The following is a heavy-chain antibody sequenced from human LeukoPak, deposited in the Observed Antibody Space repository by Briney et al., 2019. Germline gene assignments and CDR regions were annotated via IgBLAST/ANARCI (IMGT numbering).Heavy chain of an antibody. CDR2: IYYSGST. CDR3: ARDSTMVRGVFDY. J-gene: IGHJ4*02. V-gene: IGHV4-30-4*02. Sequence: SETLSLTCTVSGGSISCGDYYWSWIRQPPGKGLEWIGYIYYSGSTYYNPSLKSRVTISVDTSKNQFSLKLSSVTAADTAVYYCARDSTMVRGVFDYWGQGTLVTVSS. D-gene: IGHD3-10*01. CDR1: GGSISCGDYY.